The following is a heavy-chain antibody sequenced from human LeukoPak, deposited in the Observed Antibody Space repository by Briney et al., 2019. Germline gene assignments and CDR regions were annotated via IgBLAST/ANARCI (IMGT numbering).Heavy chain of an antibody. V-gene: IGHV3-21*01. CDR1: GFTFSGFG. CDR3: ARAGGGLIAYSRSWFDY. Sequence: GGSLRLSCAASGFTFSGFGMNWVRQAPGKGLAWVSSISTSSSYIYYADSLEGRFTISRDNAKNSLYLQMNSLRAEDTAVLYCARAGGGLIAYSRSWFDYWGQGTLVTVSS. J-gene: IGHJ4*02. CDR2: ISTSSSYI. D-gene: IGHD6-13*01.